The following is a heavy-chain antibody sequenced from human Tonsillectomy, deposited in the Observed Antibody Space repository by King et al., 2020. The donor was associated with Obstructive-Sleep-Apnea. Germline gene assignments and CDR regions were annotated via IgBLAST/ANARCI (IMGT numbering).Heavy chain of an antibody. CDR3: ARGLARGGYAYCFDP. D-gene: IGHD5-12*01. Sequence: QLVQSGAEVKKPGASVKVSCKASGYTFTSDDINWVRQATGQGLEWMGWMNPNSGNTGYAQKFQGRVTMTRNTSISTAYMELSRLRYEDTAVYYCARGLARGGYAYCFDPWGQGTLVTVSS. CDR1: GYTFTSDD. J-gene: IGHJ5*02. CDR2: MNPNSGNT. V-gene: IGHV1-8*01.